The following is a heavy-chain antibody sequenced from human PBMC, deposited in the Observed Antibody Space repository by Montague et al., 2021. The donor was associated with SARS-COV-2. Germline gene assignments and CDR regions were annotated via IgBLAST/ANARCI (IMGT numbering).Heavy chain of an antibody. CDR3: ARVLPDPVRTQYAFDI. V-gene: IGHV4-4*07. J-gene: IGHJ3*02. Sequence: SETLSLTCTVSGGSINDYYWTWVRQPAGEGLEWIGRIYSSGSANYNPFLESRVTMSLDTSKNQFSLNVNSVTAADTAVYYCARVLPDPVRTQYAFDIWGQGTWVAVSS. CDR2: IYSSGSA. CDR1: GGSINDYY.